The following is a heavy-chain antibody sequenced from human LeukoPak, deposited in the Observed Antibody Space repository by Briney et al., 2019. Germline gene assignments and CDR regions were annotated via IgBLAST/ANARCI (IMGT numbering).Heavy chain of an antibody. CDR2: INHSGST. D-gene: IGHD2-8*01. V-gene: IGHV4-34*01. CDR1: GGSFSGYY. Sequence: SETLSLTCAVYGGSFSGYYWSWIRQPPEKGLEWIGEINHSGSTNYNPSLKSRVTISVDTSKNQFSLKLSSVTAADTAVYYCASGRVYYFDYWGQGTLVTVSS. CDR3: ASGRVYYFDY. J-gene: IGHJ4*02.